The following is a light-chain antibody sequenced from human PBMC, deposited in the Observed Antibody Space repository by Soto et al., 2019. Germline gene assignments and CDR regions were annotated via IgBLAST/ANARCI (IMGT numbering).Light chain of an antibody. CDR2: GVS. J-gene: IGKJ1*01. CDR3: GQFVSSPPRT. CDR1: QSVGDTF. Sequence: EIVMTQSPATLSVSPGERATLSCRASQSVGDTFLSWYQQKPGLAPRLLIYGVSNRATGIPDRFSGSGSGTDFILTISRLEPEDFALYYCGQFVSSPPRTFGQGTKVDIK. V-gene: IGKV3-20*01.